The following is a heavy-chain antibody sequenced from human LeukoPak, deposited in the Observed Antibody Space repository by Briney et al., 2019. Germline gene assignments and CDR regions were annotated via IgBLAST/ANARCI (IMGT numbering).Heavy chain of an antibody. CDR3: AKGADIVVAVAAGADDY. CDR1: GFTFGSSA. V-gene: IGHV3-23*01. J-gene: IGHJ4*02. D-gene: IGHD2-15*01. Sequence: GGSLRLSCAASGFTFGSSAMSWVRQAPGKGLEWVSAFSGSGGSTYYADSVKGRFTISRDISKNTLYLQMNSLRAEDTAVYYCAKGADIVVAVAAGADDYWGQGTLVTVSS. CDR2: FSGSGGST.